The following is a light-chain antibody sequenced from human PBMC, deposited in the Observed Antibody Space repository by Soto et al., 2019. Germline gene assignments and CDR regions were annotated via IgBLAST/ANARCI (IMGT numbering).Light chain of an antibody. Sequence: QSVLTQPPSASGTPGQRVTISCSGSSSNIGGNAVNWYQQLPGTAPKLLIYNNNQRPSGVPDRVSGSKSGTSASLAISGLQSEDEADYYCAAWADSLNGHWVFGGGTKLTVL. CDR2: NNN. J-gene: IGLJ3*02. CDR3: AAWADSLNGHWV. CDR1: SSNIGGNA. V-gene: IGLV1-44*01.